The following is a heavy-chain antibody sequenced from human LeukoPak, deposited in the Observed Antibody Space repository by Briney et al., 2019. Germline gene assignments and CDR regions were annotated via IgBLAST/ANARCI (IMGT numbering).Heavy chain of an antibody. CDR2: INSGGDDI. V-gene: IGHV3-21*05. Sequence: GGSLRLSCAASGFTFSLCAMNWVRQAPGKGLEWISYINSGGDDIHYAASVRGRFTISRDDARNTLYLQLSSLRAEDTAVYYCARDTIQPGLIDDWGQGTLVTVSS. CDR1: GFTFSLCA. J-gene: IGHJ4*02. CDR3: ARDTIQPGLIDD. D-gene: IGHD2-2*01.